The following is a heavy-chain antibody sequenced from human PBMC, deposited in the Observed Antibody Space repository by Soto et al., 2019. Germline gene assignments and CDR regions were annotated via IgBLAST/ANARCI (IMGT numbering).Heavy chain of an antibody. Sequence: GGSLRLSCAASGFAFTLYAMNWVRQAPGKGLEWVSAISASGGTTDYAAPVKGRFTISRDDSKNTLYLQMNSLKTEDTAVYYCTTVGVDTAMAPLELDYWGQGTLVTVS. CDR2: ISASGGTT. CDR1: GFAFTLYA. V-gene: IGHV3-23*01. D-gene: IGHD5-18*01. J-gene: IGHJ4*02. CDR3: TTVGVDTAMAPLELDY.